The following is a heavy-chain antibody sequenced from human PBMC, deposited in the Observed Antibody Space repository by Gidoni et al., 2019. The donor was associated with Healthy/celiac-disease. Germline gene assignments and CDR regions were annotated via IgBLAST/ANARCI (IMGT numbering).Heavy chain of an antibody. CDR3: ARQYYDFWSGYCNWFDP. D-gene: IGHD3-3*01. CDR2: IYYSGST. V-gene: IGHV4-39*01. J-gene: IGHJ5*02. Sequence: QLQLQESGPGLVKPSETLSLTCTVSGGSISSSRYYWGWIRQPPGKGLEWIGSIYYSGSTYYNPSLKSRVTISVDTSKNQFSLKLSSVTAADTAVYYCARQYYDFWSGYCNWFDPWGQGTLVTVSS. CDR1: GGSISSSRYY.